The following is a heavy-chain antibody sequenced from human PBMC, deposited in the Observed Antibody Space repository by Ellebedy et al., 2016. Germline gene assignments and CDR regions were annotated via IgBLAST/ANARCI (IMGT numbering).Heavy chain of an antibody. D-gene: IGHD3-10*01. Sequence: SETLSLTCAVYGGSFSGYSWTWIRQPPGKGLEWIGEINHSGDTNYNPSLKRRVSILVDTSKSQFSLKVNSVTAADTAVYYCARKQGGVSGWFDPWGQGTQVTVSS. V-gene: IGHV4-34*01. CDR3: ARKQGGVSGWFDP. J-gene: IGHJ5*02. CDR2: INHSGDT. CDR1: GGSFSGYS.